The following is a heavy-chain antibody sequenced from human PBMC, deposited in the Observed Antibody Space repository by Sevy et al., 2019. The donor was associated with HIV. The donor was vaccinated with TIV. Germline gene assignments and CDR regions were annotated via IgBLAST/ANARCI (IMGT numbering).Heavy chain of an antibody. CDR3: ARDRGSGKNVFFDY. D-gene: IGHD3-10*01. Sequence: GGSLRLSCAASGFTFSDYYMSWIRQAPGKGLEWVSYISSSGSTIYYADSVKGRFTISRDNAKNSLYLQMNSLRTEDTAVYYCARDRGSGKNVFFDYWGQGTLVTVSS. V-gene: IGHV3-11*04. CDR1: GFTFSDYY. J-gene: IGHJ4*02. CDR2: ISSSGSTI.